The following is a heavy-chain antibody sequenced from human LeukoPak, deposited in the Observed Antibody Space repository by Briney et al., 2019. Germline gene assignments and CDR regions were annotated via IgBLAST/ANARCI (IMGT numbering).Heavy chain of an antibody. J-gene: IGHJ4*02. CDR2: IKSKTDSGTT. CDR1: GFTFSNAW. Sequence: GGSLRLSCAASGFTFSNAWMNWVRQAPGKGLEWVGRIKSKTDSGTTDYAAPVKGRFTISRDDSKNTLYLQMNSLRTEDTAVYYCTTRNLKYSSPYNGAIDYWGQGTLVTVSS. CDR3: TTRNLKYSSPYNGAIDY. D-gene: IGHD6-6*01. V-gene: IGHV3-15*07.